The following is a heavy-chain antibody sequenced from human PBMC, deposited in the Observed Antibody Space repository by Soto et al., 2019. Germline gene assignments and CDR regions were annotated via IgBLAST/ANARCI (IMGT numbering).Heavy chain of an antibody. Sequence: EVQLLESGGGLVQPGGSLRLSCGASGFTFSNYGMSWVRQAPGKGLEWVSSITASSGATYYPDSVKRRFTISRDSTQNTLYLQMNSLRVDDTAIYFCAKNQWELLHRGRGTLVTVSS. CDR3: AKNQWELLH. J-gene: IGHJ4*02. CDR1: GFTFSNYG. CDR2: ITASSGAT. V-gene: IGHV3-23*01. D-gene: IGHD1-26*01.